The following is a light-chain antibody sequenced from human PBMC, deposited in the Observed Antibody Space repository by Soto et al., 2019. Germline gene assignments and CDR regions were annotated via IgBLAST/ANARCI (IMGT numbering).Light chain of an antibody. Sequence: DIQMTQSPSTLSASVGDRVTITCRASQSISSWLAWYQQKPGKAPKLLIYKASTLKSGVPSRFSGSGSGTEFTLTINSLQPEDFATYYCQQVNSFPQTFGQGTKVDIK. CDR3: QQVNSFPQT. J-gene: IGKJ1*01. V-gene: IGKV1-5*03. CDR1: QSISSW. CDR2: KAS.